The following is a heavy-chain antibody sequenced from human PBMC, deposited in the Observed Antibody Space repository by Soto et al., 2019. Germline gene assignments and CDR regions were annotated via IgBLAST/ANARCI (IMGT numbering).Heavy chain of an antibody. V-gene: IGHV3-23*01. J-gene: IGHJ4*02. D-gene: IGHD2-2*01. CDR2: ISDSGST. Sequence: EVQLLESGGALVQPGGSLRLSCAASGFTFSNHAMHWVRQAPGKGLEWVSTISDSGSTYYADSVKDGFTISRDNSKNTLYLQRIRLRAKDTAVYYCARDPGGHYCSTTSCLYFFDHWGQGPLVIVSS. CDR3: ARDPGGHYCSTTSCLYFFDH. CDR1: GFTFSNHA.